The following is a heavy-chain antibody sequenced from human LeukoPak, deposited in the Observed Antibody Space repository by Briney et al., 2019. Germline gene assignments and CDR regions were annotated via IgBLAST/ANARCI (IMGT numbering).Heavy chain of an antibody. CDR1: GFTFSSYA. CDR2: ISYDGSNK. Sequence: GGSLRLSCAASGFTFSSYAMHWVRQAPGKGLEWVAVISYDGSNKYYADSVKGRFTISRDNSKNTLYLQMNSLRAEDTAVYYCARGYYDSRGSYDYWGQGTLVTVSS. D-gene: IGHD3-22*01. J-gene: IGHJ4*02. CDR3: ARGYYDSRGSYDY. V-gene: IGHV3-30-3*01.